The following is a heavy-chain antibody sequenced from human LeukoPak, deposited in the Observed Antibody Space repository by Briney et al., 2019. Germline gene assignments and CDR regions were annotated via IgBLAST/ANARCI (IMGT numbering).Heavy chain of an antibody. CDR3: AKALNIYYFDY. CDR2: IKQDGSEK. Sequence: PGGSLRLSCEASGFIFSSFSLTWVRQAPGKGLEWVANIKQDGSEKYYVDSVKGRFTISRDNAKESVYLQMNSLRAEDTAVYYCAKALNIYYFDYWGQGTLVTVSS. D-gene: IGHD2/OR15-2a*01. J-gene: IGHJ4*02. V-gene: IGHV3-7*01. CDR1: GFIFSSFS.